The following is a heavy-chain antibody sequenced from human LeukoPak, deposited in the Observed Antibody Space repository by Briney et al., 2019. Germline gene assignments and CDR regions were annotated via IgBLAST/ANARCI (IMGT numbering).Heavy chain of an antibody. D-gene: IGHD5-24*01. CDR2: IIPIFGTA. V-gene: IGHV1-69*06. CDR1: GGTFSSYA. J-gene: IGHJ6*02. Sequence: SVKVSCKASGGTFSSYAISWVRQAPGQGLEWMGGIIPIFGTANYAQKFQGRITITADKSTSTAYMELSSLRSEDTAVYYCARDNGEGDGYNSFFSGYYGMDVWGQGTTVTVSS. CDR3: ARDNGEGDGYNSFFSGYYGMDV.